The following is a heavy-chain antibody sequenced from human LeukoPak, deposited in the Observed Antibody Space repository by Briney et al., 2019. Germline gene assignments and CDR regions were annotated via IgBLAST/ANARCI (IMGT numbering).Heavy chain of an antibody. D-gene: IGHD6-25*01. Sequence: ASVKVSCKASGYTFTGYYMHWVRQAPGQGLEWMGWINPNSGGTNYAQKFRGRVTMTRDTSISTAYMELSRLSSDDTAVYYCARGTAAGVSSPNYWGQGTPVTASS. CDR1: GYTFTGYY. CDR3: ARGTAAGVSSPNY. CDR2: INPNSGGT. J-gene: IGHJ4*02. V-gene: IGHV1-2*02.